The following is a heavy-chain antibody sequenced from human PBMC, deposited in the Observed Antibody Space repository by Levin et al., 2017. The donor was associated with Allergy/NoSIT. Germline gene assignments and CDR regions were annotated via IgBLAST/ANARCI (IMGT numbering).Heavy chain of an antibody. CDR1: GGTFSSYA. D-gene: IGHD2-15*01. CDR3: ARAIHCSGGSCYWFDP. Sequence: GGSLRLSCKASGGTFSSYAISWVRQAPGQGLEWMGGIIPIFGTANYAQKFQGRVTITADESTSTAYMELSSLRSEDTAVYYCARAIHCSGGSCYWFDPWGQGTLVTVSS. CDR2: IIPIFGTA. V-gene: IGHV1-69*01. J-gene: IGHJ5*02.